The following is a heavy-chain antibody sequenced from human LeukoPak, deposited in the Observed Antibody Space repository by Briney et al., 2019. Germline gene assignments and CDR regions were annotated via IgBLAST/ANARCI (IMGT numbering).Heavy chain of an antibody. D-gene: IGHD3-3*01. J-gene: IGHJ4*02. CDR1: GFTFSSYS. V-gene: IGHV3-21*01. CDR3: ARALPAYYDFWSGYLGGNLFDY. Sequence: GGSLRLSCAASGFTFSSYSMNWVRQAPGKGLEWVSSVSSSSSYIYYADSVKGRFTISRDNAKNSLYLQMNSLRAEDTAVYYCARALPAYYDFWSGYLGGNLFDYWGQGTLVTVSS. CDR2: VSSSSSYI.